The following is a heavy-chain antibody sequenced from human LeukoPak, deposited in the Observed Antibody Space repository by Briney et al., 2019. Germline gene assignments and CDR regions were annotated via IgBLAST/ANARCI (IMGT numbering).Heavy chain of an antibody. Sequence: GSLRLSCAASGFTFSTYWMHWVRQAPGKGLVWVSRINSDGSSTSYADSVKGRFTISRDNAKNTLYLQMNSLRAEGTAVYYCAKAIILTGYSDFDYWGQGTLVTVSS. CDR3: AKAIILTGYSDFDY. D-gene: IGHD3-9*01. CDR2: INSDGSST. CDR1: GFTFSTYW. J-gene: IGHJ4*02. V-gene: IGHV3-74*01.